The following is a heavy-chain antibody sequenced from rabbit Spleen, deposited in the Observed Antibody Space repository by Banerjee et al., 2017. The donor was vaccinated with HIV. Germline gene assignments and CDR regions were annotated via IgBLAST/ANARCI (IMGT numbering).Heavy chain of an antibody. J-gene: IGHJ4*01. V-gene: IGHV1S45*01. CDR3: ARDLVAVIGWNFNL. Sequence: QQQLEESGGGLVKPGGTRTLTCTASGFTLSSNYWMCWVRQAPGKGLEWIACINAVTGKAVYASWAKGRFTFSKTSSTTVTLQMTSLTAADTATYFCARDLVAVIGWNFNLWGQGTLVTVS. CDR2: INAVTGKA. D-gene: IGHD1-1*01. CDR1: GFTLSSNYW.